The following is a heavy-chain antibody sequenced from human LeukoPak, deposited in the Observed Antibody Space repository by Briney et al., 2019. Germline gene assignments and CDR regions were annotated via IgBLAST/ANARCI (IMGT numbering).Heavy chain of an antibody. V-gene: IGHV4-30-4*01. J-gene: IGHJ6*02. CDR2: IYYSGST. CDR1: GVSISSGDYY. Sequence: SETLSLTCTVSGVSISSGDYYWGWIRQPPGKGLEWIGYIYYSGSTYYNPSLKSRVTISVDTSKNQFSLKLSSVTAADTAVYYCARGKNMVVSATTNYGMDVWGQGTTVTVSS. CDR3: ARGKNMVVSATTNYGMDV. D-gene: IGHD2-21*02.